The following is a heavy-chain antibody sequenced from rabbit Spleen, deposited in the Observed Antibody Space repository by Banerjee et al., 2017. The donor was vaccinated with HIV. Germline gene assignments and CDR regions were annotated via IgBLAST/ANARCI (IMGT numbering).Heavy chain of an antibody. D-gene: IGHD8-1*01. V-gene: IGHV1S40*01. CDR2: IDAGSSTFT. CDR3: ARDTASSFSSYDMDL. J-gene: IGHJ6*01. Sequence: QSLEESGGDLVKPGASLTLTCTASGVSFSISSYMCWVRQAPGRGLEWIACIDAGSSTFTYFATWAKGRFTISKTSSTTVTLQMTRLTAADTATYFCARDTASSFSSYDMDLWGQGTLVTVS. CDR1: GVSFSISSY.